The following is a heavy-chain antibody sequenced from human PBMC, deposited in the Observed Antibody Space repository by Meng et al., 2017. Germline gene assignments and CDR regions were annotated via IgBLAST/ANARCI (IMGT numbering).Heavy chain of an antibody. CDR1: GYTFSSYA. Sequence: VQRVQSGAEVMKPGASVKVSCKAVGYTFSSYAMSWVRQAPGKGLEWVSAISGSGGSTYYADSVKGRFTISRDNSKNTLYLQMNSLRAEDTAVYYCAKGPQTTKSLTAYWGQGTLVTVSS. J-gene: IGHJ4*02. CDR3: AKGPQTTKSLTAY. D-gene: IGHD2-21*02. V-gene: IGHV3-23*04. CDR2: ISGSGGST.